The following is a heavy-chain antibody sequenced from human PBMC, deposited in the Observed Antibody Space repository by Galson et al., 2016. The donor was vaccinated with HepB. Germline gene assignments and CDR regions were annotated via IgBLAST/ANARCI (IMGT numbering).Heavy chain of an antibody. Sequence: SLRLSCAASGFPFRNYGMHWVRQAPGEGLEWVAVIWYDESNKYYADSVKGRFTISRDNSKNTLYLQMNSLRAEDTAVYYCAKRFSSGWYPAYWGQGTLVTVSS. CDR2: IWYDESNK. J-gene: IGHJ4*02. CDR1: GFPFRNYG. CDR3: AKRFSSGWYPAY. V-gene: IGHV3-33*06. D-gene: IGHD6-19*01.